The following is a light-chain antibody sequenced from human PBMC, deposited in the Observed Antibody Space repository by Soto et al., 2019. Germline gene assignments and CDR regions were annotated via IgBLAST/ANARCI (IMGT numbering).Light chain of an antibody. Sequence: EIVLTQSPDTLSLSPGEGATLSCRASQRVNSSYLAWYQQKPGQAPRLLIYGASGRATGVPARVSGSGYGTDFTLTISRLEPEDFAVYYCQQYVSSPVTFGQGTKLQIK. V-gene: IGKV3-20*01. CDR1: QRVNSSY. CDR3: QQYVSSPVT. J-gene: IGKJ2*01. CDR2: GAS.